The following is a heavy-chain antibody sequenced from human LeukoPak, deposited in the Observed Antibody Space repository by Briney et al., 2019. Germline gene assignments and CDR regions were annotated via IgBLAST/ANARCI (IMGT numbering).Heavy chain of an antibody. CDR3: AKDGFLLWRGAFDI. Sequence: GGSLRLSCEASGFTFSSYAMSWVRQAPGKGLEWDSAISGSGGSTYYADSVKGRFTISRDNSKNTLWLQVNSLRAEDTAVYYCAKDGFLLWRGAFDIWGQGTMVTVSS. D-gene: IGHD2-21*01. J-gene: IGHJ3*02. CDR2: ISGSGGST. V-gene: IGHV3-23*01. CDR1: GFTFSSYA.